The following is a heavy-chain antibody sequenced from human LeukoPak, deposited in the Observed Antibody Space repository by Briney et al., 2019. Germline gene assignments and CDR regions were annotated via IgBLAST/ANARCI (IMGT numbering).Heavy chain of an antibody. V-gene: IGHV3-23*01. D-gene: IGHD2-15*01. Sequence: GGSLRLSCAASGFTFYTYAMTWVRQAPGKGLEWVSSISGSGDNTYYADSVKGRFTVSRDNSKNTLYLQMNSLRAEDTAVYYCAKPPGVGTGGPCYPFDYGAQGPRVPVSP. CDR2: ISGSGDNT. CDR3: AKPPGVGTGGPCYPFDY. J-gene: IGHJ4*02. CDR1: GFTFYTYA.